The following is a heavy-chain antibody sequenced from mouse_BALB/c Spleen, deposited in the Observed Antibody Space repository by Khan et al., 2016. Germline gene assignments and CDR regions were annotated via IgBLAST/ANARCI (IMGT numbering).Heavy chain of an antibody. D-gene: IGHD1-1*01. V-gene: IGHV1-54*01. CDR1: GYAFTNCL. CDR3: ASQYGSSYVGFAY. J-gene: IGHJ3*01. CDR2: INPGSGGT. Sequence: QVQLQQSGAELVRPGTSVKVSCKASGYAFTNCLIEWVKQRPGQGLEWIGVINPGSGGTNYYERFKGKATLTADNSYSTAYMQLSSLTSDDSAVYFCASQYGSSYVGFAYWGQGTLVTVSA.